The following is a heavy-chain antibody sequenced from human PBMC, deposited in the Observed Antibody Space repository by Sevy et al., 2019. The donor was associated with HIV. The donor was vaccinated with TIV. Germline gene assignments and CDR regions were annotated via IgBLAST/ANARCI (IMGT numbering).Heavy chain of an antibody. CDR2: FDPEDGKT. Sequence: ASVKVSCKVSGYTLTQLSMHWVRQAPGKGLEWMGSFDPEDGKTVHAQKFQGRVTMTEDTSTDIAYMELSSLRSEDTTMYYCATTKDYYDSSGSPFDYWGQGTLVTVSS. V-gene: IGHV1-24*01. CDR3: ATTKDYYDSSGSPFDY. CDR1: GYTLTQLS. J-gene: IGHJ4*02. D-gene: IGHD3-22*01.